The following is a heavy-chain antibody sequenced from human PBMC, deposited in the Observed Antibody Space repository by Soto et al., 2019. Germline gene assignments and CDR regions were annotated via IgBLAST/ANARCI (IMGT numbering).Heavy chain of an antibody. CDR3: SRGILV. CDR1: GGSINRGGYC. CDR2: ISYGGST. Sequence: QVQLQESGPGLVKPSQTLSLTCTVSGGSINRGGYCWSWIRQHPGKGLDSIGCISYGGSTSYNPSLKSRVTISVDTSKNQFSLKLTSVTAADTAVYYCSRGILVWGQGALITVSS. V-gene: IGHV4-31*03. J-gene: IGHJ4*02. D-gene: IGHD5-18*01.